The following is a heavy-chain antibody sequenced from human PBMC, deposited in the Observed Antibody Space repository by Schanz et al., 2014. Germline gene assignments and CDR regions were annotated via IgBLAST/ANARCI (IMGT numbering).Heavy chain of an antibody. Sequence: GPEVKEPGASVKVSCEASRYTFNTYGLNWVRQAPGQGLEWMGWISAYTNNTNYAQKVQGRVTLTTDTSTSTAYMDLRSLRSEDTAVYYCARLGTGMAVAGSVIDSYYYYMDVWGEGTTVTVSS. CDR2: ISAYTNNT. CDR1: RYTFNTYG. D-gene: IGHD6-19*01. CDR3: ARLGTGMAVAGSVIDSYYYYMDV. J-gene: IGHJ6*03. V-gene: IGHV1-18*01.